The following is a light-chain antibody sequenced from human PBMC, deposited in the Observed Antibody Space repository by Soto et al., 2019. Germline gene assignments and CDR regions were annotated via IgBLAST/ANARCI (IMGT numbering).Light chain of an antibody. CDR1: SSDVGSYNR. J-gene: IGLJ3*02. CDR3: SSYTSSGTWV. Sequence: QSALTQPPSVSGSPGQSVTISCTRTSSDVGSYNRVSWYQQPPGTAPKLMICQVSNRPSGVPDRFSGSKSGNTASLTISGLQAEDEADYYCSSYTSSGTWVFGGGTKLTVL. V-gene: IGLV2-18*02. CDR2: QVS.